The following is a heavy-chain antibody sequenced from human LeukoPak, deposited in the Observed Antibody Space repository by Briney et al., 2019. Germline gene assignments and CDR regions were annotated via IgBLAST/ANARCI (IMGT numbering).Heavy chain of an antibody. V-gene: IGHV4-39*01. CDR3: ARGSTYYDFWSGYYGDGRTSYYFDY. Sequence: PSETLSLTCTVSGVSISSSNSYWGWIRQPPGKGLEWIDSIYYSGNTYYNASLKSQVSISIDTSKNQFSLRLTSVTAADTAVYYCARGSTYYDFWSGYYGDGRTSYYFDYWGQGTLVTVSS. CDR2: IYYSGNT. J-gene: IGHJ4*02. CDR1: GVSISSSNSY. D-gene: IGHD3-3*01.